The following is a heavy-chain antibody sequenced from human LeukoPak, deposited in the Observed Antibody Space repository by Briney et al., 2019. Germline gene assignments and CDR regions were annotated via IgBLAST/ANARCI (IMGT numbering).Heavy chain of an antibody. CDR3: AREVAAAGTYDY. Sequence: SQTLSLTCTVSGGSISSGGYYWSWIRQHPGKGLEWIGYIYYSGSTYYNPSLKSRVTISVVTSKNQFSLKLSSVTAADTAVYYCAREVAAAGTYDYWGQGTLVTVSS. CDR2: IYYSGST. J-gene: IGHJ4*02. V-gene: IGHV4-31*03. D-gene: IGHD6-13*01. CDR1: GGSISSGGYY.